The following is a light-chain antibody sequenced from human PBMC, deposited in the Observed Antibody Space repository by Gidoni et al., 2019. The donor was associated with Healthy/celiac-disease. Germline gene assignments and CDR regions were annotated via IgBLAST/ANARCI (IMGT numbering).Light chain of an antibody. CDR1: SSNIGSNY. J-gene: IGLJ2*01. Sequence: QSVLTQPPPASGTPGQRVTISCSGSSSNIGSNYVYWYQQLPGPAPKLLLYRNNQRPSGVPDRFSGSKSGTSASLAISGLRSEDEADYYCAAWDDSLSGVVFGGGTKLTVL. V-gene: IGLV1-47*01. CDR2: RNN. CDR3: AAWDDSLSGVV.